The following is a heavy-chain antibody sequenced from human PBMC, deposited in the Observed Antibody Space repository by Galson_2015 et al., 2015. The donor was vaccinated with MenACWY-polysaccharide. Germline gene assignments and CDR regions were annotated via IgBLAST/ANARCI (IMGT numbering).Heavy chain of an antibody. CDR2: TSGSGSAT. D-gene: IGHD3-10*01. V-gene: IGHV3-11*01. CDR1: GFTFSDYY. J-gene: IGHJ4*02. CDR3: ARDPRGARSSYFDN. Sequence: SLRLSCAASGFTFSDYYMHWIRQAPGKGLEWVSYTSGSGSATYFADSVKGRFIISRDNAKNSLYLQMNSLRAEDTAVYYCARDPRGARSSYFDNWGQGIQVTVPS.